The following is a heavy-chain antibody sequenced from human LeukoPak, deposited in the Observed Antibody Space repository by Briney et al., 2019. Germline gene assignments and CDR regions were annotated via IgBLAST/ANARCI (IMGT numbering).Heavy chain of an antibody. CDR2: ISYDGSNK. Sequence: GGSLRLSCAASGFTFSSYAMHWVRQAPGKGLEWVAVISYDGSNKYYADSVKGRFTISRDNSKNTLYLQMNSLRAEDTAVYYCARDQQTVEWELLFDYWGQGTLVTVSS. J-gene: IGHJ4*02. CDR3: ARDQQTVEWELLFDY. D-gene: IGHD1-26*01. CDR1: GFTFSSYA. V-gene: IGHV3-30-3*01.